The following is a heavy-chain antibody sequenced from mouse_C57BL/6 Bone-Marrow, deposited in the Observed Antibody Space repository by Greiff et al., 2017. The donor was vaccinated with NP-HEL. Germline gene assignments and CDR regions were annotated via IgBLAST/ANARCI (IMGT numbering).Heavy chain of an antibody. Sequence: VQLQQPGAELVKPGASVKLSCKASGYTFTSYWMHWVKQRPGQGLEWIGMIHPNSGSTNYNEKFKSKATLTVDKSSSTAYMQLSSLTSEDSAVYYCARIGGYPYAMDYWGQGTSGTVSS. V-gene: IGHV1-64*01. CDR2: IHPNSGST. CDR1: GYTFTSYW. D-gene: IGHD2-2*01. CDR3: ARIGGYPYAMDY. J-gene: IGHJ4*01.